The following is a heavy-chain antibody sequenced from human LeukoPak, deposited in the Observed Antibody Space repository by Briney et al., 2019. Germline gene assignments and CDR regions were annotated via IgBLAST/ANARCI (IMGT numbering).Heavy chain of an antibody. CDR1: AYSFTSYW. V-gene: IGHV5-51*01. Sequence: GEALKISCKGSAYSFTSYWIGCVRQMPRKRLEWMGIIYPGDSDTRYSPSFQGQVTISADKSISTAYLQWSSLKASDTAMYYCARHHSSGDYWGQGTLVTVSS. D-gene: IGHD5-18*01. J-gene: IGHJ4*02. CDR3: ARHHSSGDY. CDR2: IYPGDSDT.